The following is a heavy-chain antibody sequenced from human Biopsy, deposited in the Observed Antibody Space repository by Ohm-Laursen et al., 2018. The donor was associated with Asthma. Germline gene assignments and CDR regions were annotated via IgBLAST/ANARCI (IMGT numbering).Heavy chain of an antibody. D-gene: IGHD6-25*01. Sequence: SLRLSCAASGSTFSNYAMSWVRQAPGKGLEWVSAIWFDGGNKYNGDSVRGRFTISRDNSKNKVYLQMNSLRAEDTAVYYCARVFESSEWGPFYHFGLDVWGQGTTVAVSS. CDR1: GSTFSNYA. V-gene: IGHV3-33*08. CDR3: ARVFESSEWGPFYHFGLDV. J-gene: IGHJ6*02. CDR2: IWFDGGNK.